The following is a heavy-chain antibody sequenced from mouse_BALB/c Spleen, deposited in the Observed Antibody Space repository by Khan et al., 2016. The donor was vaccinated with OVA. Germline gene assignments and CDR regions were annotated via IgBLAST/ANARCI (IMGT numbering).Heavy chain of an antibody. CDR3: ASHLTGSFAY. CDR1: GFTFSSYS. J-gene: IGHJ3*01. D-gene: IGHD4-1*01. Sequence: EVELVESGGDLVKPGGSLKLSCAASGFTFSSYSMSWVRQTPDKRLEWVATISSGGDYTYYPDNVKGRFIISRDNAKNTLYLQISSLKSENTAMYYCASHLTGSFAYWGQGTLVTVSA. CDR2: ISSGGDYT. V-gene: IGHV5-6*01.